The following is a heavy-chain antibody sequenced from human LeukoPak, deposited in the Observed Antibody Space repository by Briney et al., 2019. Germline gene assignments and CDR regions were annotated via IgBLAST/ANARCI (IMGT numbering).Heavy chain of an antibody. Sequence: GGSLRLSCAVSGLTFSSYAMRWVRQAPGKGLEWVSGISGSCGSTYYRNSVKGRFSVSRDNSKNTLYLQMSNLRAEDTAVYYCAKEGNRRAFDIWGQGTIVTLSS. CDR1: GLTFSSYA. CDR3: AKEGNRRAFDI. J-gene: IGHJ3*02. V-gene: IGHV3-23*01. CDR2: ISGSCGST. D-gene: IGHD1-14*01.